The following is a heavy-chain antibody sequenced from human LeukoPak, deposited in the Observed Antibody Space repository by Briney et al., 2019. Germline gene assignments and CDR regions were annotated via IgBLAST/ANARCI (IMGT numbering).Heavy chain of an antibody. V-gene: IGHV3-30*18. J-gene: IGHJ4*02. CDR3: AKDSLDY. CDR2: ISYDGSNK. Sequence: GGSLRLSCAASGFTFSSYGMHWVRQAPGKGLEWVAVISYDGSNKYYADCVKGRFTISRDNSKNTLYLQMNSLRAEDTAVYYCAKDSLDYWGQGTLVTVSS. CDR1: GFTFSSYG.